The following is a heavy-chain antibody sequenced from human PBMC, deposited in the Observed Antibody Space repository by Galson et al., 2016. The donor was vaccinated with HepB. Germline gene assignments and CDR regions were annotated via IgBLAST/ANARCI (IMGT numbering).Heavy chain of an antibody. D-gene: IGHD3-10*01. V-gene: IGHV4-61*01. Sequence: ETLSLTCTVSGGSVSSASYFWSWIRQPPGKGLEWIGDIYYTGSTNYNPSLKSRVTISVDTSKNQFSLKLSSMTAADTAVYYCARGGDCSGSGSYRPWGQGSLVTVSS. CDR1: GGSVSSASYF. J-gene: IGHJ5*02. CDR2: IYYTGST. CDR3: ARGGDCSGSGSYRP.